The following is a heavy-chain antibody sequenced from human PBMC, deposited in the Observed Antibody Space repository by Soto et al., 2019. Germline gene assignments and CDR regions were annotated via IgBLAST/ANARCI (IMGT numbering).Heavy chain of an antibody. CDR1: GGSISSYY. CDR3: ARHPFIDYFDY. Sequence: QVQLQESGPGLVKPSETLSLTCTVSGGSISSYYWSWIRQPPGKGLEWIGYIYYSGSTNYNPSLKSRVTISVDTSKNQFSLKLSSVTAADTAVYYCARHPFIDYFDYWGQGTLVTVSS. V-gene: IGHV4-59*01. J-gene: IGHJ4*02. CDR2: IYYSGST.